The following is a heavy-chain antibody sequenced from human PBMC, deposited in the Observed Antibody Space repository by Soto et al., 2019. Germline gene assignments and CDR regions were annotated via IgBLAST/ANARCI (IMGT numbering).Heavy chain of an antibody. J-gene: IGHJ6*03. CDR3: ARLPGVVPAAIVDYYMDV. Sequence: QSQTLSLTCTVSGGSISSYYWSWIRQPPGKGLEWIGYIYYSGSTNYNPSLKSRVTISVDTSKNQFSLKLSSVTAADTAVYYCARLPGVVPAAIVDYYMDVWGKGTTVTVSS. CDR1: GGSISSYY. V-gene: IGHV4-59*08. D-gene: IGHD2-2*01. CDR2: IYYSGST.